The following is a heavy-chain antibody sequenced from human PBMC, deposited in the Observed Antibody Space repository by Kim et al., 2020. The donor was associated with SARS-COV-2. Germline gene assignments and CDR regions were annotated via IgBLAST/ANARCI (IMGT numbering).Heavy chain of an antibody. CDR3: AKDRAYFEILTGRTLDY. Sequence: VKGRFTISRDESKNTLYLQMNGLRAEDTAVYYCAKDRAYFEILTGRTLDYWGQGTLVTVSS. J-gene: IGHJ4*02. V-gene: IGHV3-30*02. D-gene: IGHD3-9*01.